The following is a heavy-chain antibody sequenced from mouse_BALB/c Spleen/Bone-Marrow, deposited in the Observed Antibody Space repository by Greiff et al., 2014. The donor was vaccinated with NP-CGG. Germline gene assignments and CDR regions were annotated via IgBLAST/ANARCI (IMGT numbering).Heavy chain of an antibody. J-gene: IGHJ1*01. Sequence: VQLQQSGAELVKPGASVKLSCKASGYTLTSYWMNWVKQRPGRGLEWIGRIDPSDSETHYNQKFKDKATLTVDKSSSTAYIQLSSLTSEDSAVYYCARSHGYYPYWYFDVWGAGTTVTVSS. V-gene: IGHV1-69*02. CDR1: GYTLTSYW. CDR2: IDPSDSET. CDR3: ARSHGYYPYWYFDV. D-gene: IGHD2-3*01.